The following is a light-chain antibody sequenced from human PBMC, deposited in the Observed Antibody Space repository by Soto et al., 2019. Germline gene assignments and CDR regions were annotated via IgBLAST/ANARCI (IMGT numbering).Light chain of an antibody. V-gene: IGKV3-15*01. CDR2: GAS. CDR3: QLYGVSPH. J-gene: IGKJ5*01. CDR1: QNVNSN. Sequence: EVMVSQSASSLSVSTGERATLSCRASQNVNSNLAWYQQKPGQAPRFLIYGASTRATGIPARFSGSGSGTDFTLTINRLEPEDFAVYYCQLYGVSPHFAQRTRLAI.